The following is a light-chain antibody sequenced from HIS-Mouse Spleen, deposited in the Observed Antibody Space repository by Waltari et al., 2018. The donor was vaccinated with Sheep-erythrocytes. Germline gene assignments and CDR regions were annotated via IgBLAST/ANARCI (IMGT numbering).Light chain of an antibody. Sequence: SYELTQPPSVSVSPGQTASIPCSGDKLGDKYACWYQQKPGQSPVLVIYQDSKRPSGIPARFSGSSSRNTATLTISGTQAMDEADYYCQAWDSSHGVFGGGTKLTVL. CDR2: QDS. CDR1: KLGDKY. CDR3: QAWDSSHGV. J-gene: IGLJ2*01. V-gene: IGLV3-1*01.